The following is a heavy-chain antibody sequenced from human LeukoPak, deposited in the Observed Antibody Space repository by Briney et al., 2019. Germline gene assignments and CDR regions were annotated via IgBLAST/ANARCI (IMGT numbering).Heavy chain of an antibody. J-gene: IGHJ6*02. V-gene: IGHV3-7*02. CDR1: GFTFSSYS. Sequence: PGGSLRLSCAASGFTFSSYSMNWVRQAPGKGLEWVASIKDDGSEKHFLDSVNGRFAISRDNAKNSLYLQMSSLRAEDTAVYYCARRGITISGVLVYHYSGLDVWGQGTTVTVSS. CDR2: IKDDGSEK. D-gene: IGHD3-3*01. CDR3: ARRGITISGVLVYHYSGLDV.